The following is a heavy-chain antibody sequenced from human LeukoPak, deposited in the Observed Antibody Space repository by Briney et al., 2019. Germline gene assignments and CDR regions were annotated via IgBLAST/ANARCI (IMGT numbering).Heavy chain of an antibody. CDR1: GGAISNTSYY. J-gene: IGHJ4*02. D-gene: IGHD6-6*01. V-gene: IGHV4-39*07. CDR2: INHSGST. CDR3: ARGIAARLGPRDY. Sequence: PSETLSLTCTVSGGAISNTSYYWGWIRQPPGKGLEWIGEINHSGSTNYNPSLKSRVTISVDTSKNQFSLKLSSVTAADTAVYYCARGIAARLGPRDYWGQGTLVTVSS.